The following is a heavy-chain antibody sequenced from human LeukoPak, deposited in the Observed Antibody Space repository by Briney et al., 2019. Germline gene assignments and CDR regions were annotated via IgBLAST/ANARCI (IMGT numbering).Heavy chain of an antibody. V-gene: IGHV1-24*01. J-gene: IGHJ3*02. Sequence: ASVKVSCKVSGYTLTELSMHWVRQAPGKGLEWMGGFDPEDGETIYAQKFQGRVTMTRDTSISTAYMELSRLRSNDTAVYYCASSGSSTSDFDIWGQGTMVTVSS. D-gene: IGHD2-2*01. CDR1: GYTLTELS. CDR2: FDPEDGET. CDR3: ASSGSSTSDFDI.